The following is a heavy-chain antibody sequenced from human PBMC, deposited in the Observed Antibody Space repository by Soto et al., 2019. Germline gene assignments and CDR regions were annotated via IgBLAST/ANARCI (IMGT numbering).Heavy chain of an antibody. CDR1: GGTFSSYA. CDR2: IIPIFGTA. J-gene: IGHJ5*02. CDR3: AREVGCSSTSCYTMGWFDP. V-gene: IGHV1-69*01. Sequence: QVQLVQSGAEVKKPGSSVKVSCTASGGTFSSYAISWVRQAPGQGLEWMGGIIPIFGTANYAQKFQGRVTITADESTSTAYMELSSLRSEDTAVYYCAREVGCSSTSCYTMGWFDPWGQGTLVTVSS. D-gene: IGHD2-2*02.